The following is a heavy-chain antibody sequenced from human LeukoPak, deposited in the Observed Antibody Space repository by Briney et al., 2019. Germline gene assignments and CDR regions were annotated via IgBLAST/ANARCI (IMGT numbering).Heavy chain of an antibody. CDR1: GHSISSDYY. J-gene: IGHJ4*02. V-gene: IGHV4-38-2*02. D-gene: IGHD4-17*01. CDR3: ARAPLDYGDYVYYFDY. Sequence: SETLSLTCTVSGHSISSDYYWAWVRQPPGKGLEWIGSIYHSGSTYYGPALKSRVTISLDTSKNQFSLKLSSVTAADTAVYYCARAPLDYGDYVYYFDYWGQGTLVTVSS. CDR2: IYHSGST.